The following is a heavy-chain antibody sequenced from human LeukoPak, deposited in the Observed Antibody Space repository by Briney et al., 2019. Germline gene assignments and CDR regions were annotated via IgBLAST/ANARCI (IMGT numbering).Heavy chain of an antibody. V-gene: IGHV3-30*03. D-gene: IGHD4-23*01. CDR1: GFTFSSYG. CDR3: ARESWRGTTVVTPIYYYGMGV. Sequence: GGALRLSCAGSGFTFSSYGMHGVRQAPGKELEGVGVIAYDGSNKYYADSVKGRFTISRDNAKNSLYLQMNSLRAEDTAVCYCARESWRGTTVVTPIYYYGMGVWGQRTTVTVSS. J-gene: IGHJ6*02. CDR2: IAYDGSNK.